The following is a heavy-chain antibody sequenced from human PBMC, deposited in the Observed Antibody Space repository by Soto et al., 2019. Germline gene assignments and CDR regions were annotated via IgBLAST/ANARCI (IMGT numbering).Heavy chain of an antibody. J-gene: IGHJ4*02. CDR2: IYYSGST. D-gene: IGHD5-18*01. Sequence: PSETLSLTCTVSGGSISSGGYYWSWIRQHPGKGLEWIGYIYYSGSTYYNPSLKSRVTISVDTSKNQFSLKLSSVTAADTAVYYCARLSRLLDSGAYWGQGTLVTVSS. CDR3: ARLSRLLDSGAY. V-gene: IGHV4-31*03. CDR1: GGSISSGGYY.